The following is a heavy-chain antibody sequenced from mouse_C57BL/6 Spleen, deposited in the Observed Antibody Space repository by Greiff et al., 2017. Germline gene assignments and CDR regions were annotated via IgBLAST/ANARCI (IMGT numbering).Heavy chain of an antibody. V-gene: IGHV1-50*01. CDR3: ARGDSKWGYYAMGD. J-gene: IGHJ4*01. Sequence: QVQLQQPGAELVKPGASVKLSCKASGYTFTSYWMQWVKQRPGQGLEWIGEIDPSDSYTNYNPKFKGKATLTVDTSSSTAYMQLSSLTSEDSAVYYGARGDSKWGYYAMGDRGKGPSVTVAS. D-gene: IGHD2-5*01. CDR2: IDPSDSYT. CDR1: GYTFTSYW.